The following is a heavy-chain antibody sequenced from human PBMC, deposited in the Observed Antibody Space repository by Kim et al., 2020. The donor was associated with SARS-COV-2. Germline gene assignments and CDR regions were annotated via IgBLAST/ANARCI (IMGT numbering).Heavy chain of an antibody. D-gene: IGHD3-22*01. J-gene: IGHJ6*02. V-gene: IGHV3-11*01. Sequence: VKGRFTIARDNAKNSLYLQMNSLRAEDTAVYYCARVGHSRGYYYYYGMDVWGQGTTVTVSS. CDR3: ARVGHSRGYYYYYGMDV.